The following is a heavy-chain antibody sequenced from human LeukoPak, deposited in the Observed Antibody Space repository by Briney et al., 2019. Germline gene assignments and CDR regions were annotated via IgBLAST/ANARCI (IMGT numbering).Heavy chain of an antibody. CDR1: GGSTSSGNYY. CDR2: FYSSGST. J-gene: IGHJ4*02. CDR3: VRAYDY. V-gene: IGHV4-39*01. Sequence: SETLSLTCTVSGGSTSSGNYYWGWIRQPPGKGLEWIGSFYSSGSTYYNPSLKSRVTISVDTSKNQFSLKLSSVTAADTAVYYCVRAYDYWGQGTLVTVSS. D-gene: IGHD2-21*01.